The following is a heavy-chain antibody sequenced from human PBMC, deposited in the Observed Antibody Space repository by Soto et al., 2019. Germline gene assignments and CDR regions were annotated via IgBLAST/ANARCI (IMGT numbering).Heavy chain of an antibody. CDR2: IIPILGIA. CDR3: ARVGDKDAFDI. Sequence: QVQLVQSGAEVKKPGSSVKVSCKASGGTFSSYTISWGRQAPGQGLEWMGRIIPILGIANYAQKFQGRVTITAYKSTSTAYMELSSLRSEDTAVYYCARVGDKDAFDIWGQGTMVTVSS. J-gene: IGHJ3*02. V-gene: IGHV1-69*02. D-gene: IGHD2-21*02. CDR1: GGTFSSYT.